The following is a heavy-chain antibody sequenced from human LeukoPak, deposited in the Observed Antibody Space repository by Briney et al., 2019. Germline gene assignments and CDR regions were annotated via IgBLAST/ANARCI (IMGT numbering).Heavy chain of an antibody. V-gene: IGHV4-61*02. CDR2: IYTSGST. CDR3: ARWVNTFDI. Sequence: SQTLSLTCTVSGGSISSGSYYWSWIRQPAGKGLEWIGRIYTSGSTNYNPSLKSRVTISVDTSKNQFSLKLSSVTAADTAVYYCARWVNTFDIWGQGTMVTVSS. J-gene: IGHJ3*02. CDR1: GGSISSGSYY. D-gene: IGHD2/OR15-2a*01.